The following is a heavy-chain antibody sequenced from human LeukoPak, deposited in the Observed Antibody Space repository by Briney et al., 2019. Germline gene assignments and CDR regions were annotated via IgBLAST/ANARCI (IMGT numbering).Heavy chain of an antibody. CDR2: IIPIFGTS. CDR1: GGTFGSYA. CDR3: ARGRQYSSSLDAFDI. Sequence: ASVKVSCKASGGTFGSYAISWVRQAPGQGLEWLGGIIPIFGTSNYAQRFQGRVTITADKSTSTAYMELGSLTSEDTAVYYCARGRQYSSSLDAFDIWGQGTVVTVFS. V-gene: IGHV1-69*06. D-gene: IGHD6-6*01. J-gene: IGHJ3*02.